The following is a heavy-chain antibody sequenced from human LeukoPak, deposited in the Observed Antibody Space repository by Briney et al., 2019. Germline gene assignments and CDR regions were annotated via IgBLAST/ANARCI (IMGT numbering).Heavy chain of an antibody. CDR2: IYYSGST. V-gene: IGHV4-59*01. D-gene: IGHD3-22*01. CDR1: GGSISSYY. CDR3: ARAPKYYYDSSGYLHMDV. J-gene: IGHJ6*03. Sequence: SETLSLTCTVSGGSISSYYWSWIRQPPGKGLGWIGYIYYSGSTNYNPSLKSRVTITVDTSKNQFSLKLSSVTAADTAVYYCARAPKYYYDSSGYLHMDVWGKGTTVTVSS.